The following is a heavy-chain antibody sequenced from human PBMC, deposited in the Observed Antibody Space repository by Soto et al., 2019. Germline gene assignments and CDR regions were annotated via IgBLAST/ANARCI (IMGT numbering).Heavy chain of an antibody. CDR3: ATRWVRVDYYYGMDV. V-gene: IGHV1-69*01. CDR2: IIPIFGTA. CDR1: GGTFSSYA. D-gene: IGHD2-15*01. J-gene: IGHJ6*02. Sequence: QVQLVQSGAEVKKPGSSVKVSCKASGGTFSSYAISWVRQAPGQGLEWMGGIIPIFGTANYARKFQGRVTITAGESTSTAYMELSSLRSEDTAVYYCATRWVRVDYYYGMDVWGQGTTVTVSS.